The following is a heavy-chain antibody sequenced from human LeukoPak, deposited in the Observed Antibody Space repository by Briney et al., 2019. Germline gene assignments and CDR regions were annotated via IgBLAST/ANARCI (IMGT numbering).Heavy chain of an antibody. V-gene: IGHV3-48*04. D-gene: IGHD3-10*02. CDR1: GFTFTTYS. CDR3: AELDITMIGGV. CDR2: ISPSSSTI. Sequence: GGSLSLSCAASGFTFTTYSMNWVRQAPGKGLEWVSYISPSSSTIYYADSVKGRFTISRDNATISLYLQMTSLRAEDTAVYYCAELDITMIGGVWGKGTTVTISS. J-gene: IGHJ6*04.